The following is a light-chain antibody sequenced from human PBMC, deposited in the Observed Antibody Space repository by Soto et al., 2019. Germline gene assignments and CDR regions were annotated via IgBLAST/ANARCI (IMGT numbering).Light chain of an antibody. CDR2: GAS. Sequence: EIVLTQSPATLSLSPGERAALSCRASQSVSSYLAWYQQKPGQAPRLLIYGASTRATGIPGRFSGSGSGTDFTLTISRLEPEDFAVYYCQQYGSSGTFGQGTKVDIK. CDR1: QSVSSY. J-gene: IGKJ1*01. CDR3: QQYGSSGT. V-gene: IGKV3-20*01.